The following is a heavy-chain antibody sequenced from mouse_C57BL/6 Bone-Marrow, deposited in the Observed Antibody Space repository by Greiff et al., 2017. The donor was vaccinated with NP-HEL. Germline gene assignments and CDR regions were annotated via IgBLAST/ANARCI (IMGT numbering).Heavy chain of an antibody. Sequence: VQLKESGPELVKPGASVKISCKASGYSFTDYNMNWVKQSNGKSLEWIGVINPNYGTTSYNQKFKGKATLTVDQSSSTAYMQLNSLTSEDSAVYYCARPIYGSSYYWYFDVWGTGTTVTVSS. D-gene: IGHD1-1*01. J-gene: IGHJ1*03. CDR2: INPNYGTT. CDR3: ARPIYGSSYYWYFDV. V-gene: IGHV1-39*01. CDR1: GYSFTDYN.